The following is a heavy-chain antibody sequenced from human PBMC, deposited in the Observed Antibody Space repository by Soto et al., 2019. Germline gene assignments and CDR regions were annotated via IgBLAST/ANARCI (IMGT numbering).Heavy chain of an antibody. D-gene: IGHD3-22*01. Sequence: PSETLSLTCAVYGGSFSGYYWSWIRQPPGKGLEWIGEINHSGSTHNNPSLKSRVTISVDTSKKQFSLRLSSVTAADTAVYYCASRDISMMVSDFDSWGQGTLVTVSS. J-gene: IGHJ4*02. CDR1: GGSFSGYY. CDR3: ASRDISMMVSDFDS. V-gene: IGHV4-34*01. CDR2: INHSGST.